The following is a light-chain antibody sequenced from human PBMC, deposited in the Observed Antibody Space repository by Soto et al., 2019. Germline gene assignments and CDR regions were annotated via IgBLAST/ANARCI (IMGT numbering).Light chain of an antibody. V-gene: IGKV1-6*01. J-gene: IGKJ1*01. CDR1: QSISSY. Sequence: IQMTQSPSSLSASVGDRVTITCRASQSISSYLNWYQQKPGKAPKLLIYAASSLQSGVPSRFSGSGSGTDFTLTISSLQPEDFATYYCLQDHNYPWTFGQGTKVDNK. CDR2: AAS. CDR3: LQDHNYPWT.